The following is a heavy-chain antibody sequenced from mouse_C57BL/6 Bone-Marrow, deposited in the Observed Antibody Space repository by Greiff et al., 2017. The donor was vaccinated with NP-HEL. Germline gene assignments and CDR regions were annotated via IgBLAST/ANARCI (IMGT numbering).Heavy chain of an antibody. CDR2: IHPNSGST. J-gene: IGHJ1*03. D-gene: IGHD1-1*01. CDR3: ARGYYGSSYDWYFDV. CDR1: GYTFTSYW. Sequence: QVQLQQPGAELVKPGASVKLSCKASGYTFTSYWMHWVKQRPGQGPEWIGMIHPNSGSTNYNEKFKSKATLTVDKSSSTAYMQLSSLTSEDSAVYYCARGYYGSSYDWYFDVWGKGTTVTVSS. V-gene: IGHV1-64*01.